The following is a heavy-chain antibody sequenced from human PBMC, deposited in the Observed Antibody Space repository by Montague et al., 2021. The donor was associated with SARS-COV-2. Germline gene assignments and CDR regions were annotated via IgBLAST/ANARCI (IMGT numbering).Heavy chain of an antibody. Sequence: SLRLSCAASGFRFSNYAMNWVRQAPGKGLEWVSGINGGGYSKFYTGSVKGRFTISRDNPKNTLYLQMNSLRAEDTAVYFCARDTLRTTVAGFDLWGQGTQVTVSS. J-gene: IGHJ5*02. CDR3: ARDTLRTTVAGFDL. CDR1: GFRFSNYA. D-gene: IGHD1-14*01. V-gene: IGHV3-23*01. CDR2: INGGGYSK.